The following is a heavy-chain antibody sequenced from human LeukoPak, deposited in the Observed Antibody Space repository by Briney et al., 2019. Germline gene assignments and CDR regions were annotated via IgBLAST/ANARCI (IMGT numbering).Heavy chain of an antibody. J-gene: IGHJ4*02. D-gene: IGHD3-22*01. CDR2: ISYDGSKK. CDR3: ARDPFPTSAVDSSGHLG. CDR1: GFTFSGYA. Sequence: PGGSLRLSCSASGFTFSGYAMHWVRQAPGKGLEWVTVISYDGSKKYYADSVKGRFTISRDNSKNTLYLHMNSLRAEDTAVYYCARDPFPTSAVDSSGHLGWGQGTLVTVSS. V-gene: IGHV3-30*04.